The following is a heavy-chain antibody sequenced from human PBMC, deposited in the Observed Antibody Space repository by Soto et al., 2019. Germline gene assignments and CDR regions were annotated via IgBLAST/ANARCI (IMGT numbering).Heavy chain of an antibody. CDR1: GGSISSYY. V-gene: IGHV4-59*01. J-gene: IGHJ5*02. CDR3: ASGGEYQLLGPHWFDP. CDR2: IYYSGST. Sequence: SETLSLTCTVSGGSISSYYWSWIRQPPGKGLEWIGYIYYSGSTNYNPSLKSRVTISVDTSKNQFSLKLSSVTAADTAVYYCASGGEYQLLGPHWFDPWGQGTLVTVSS. D-gene: IGHD2-2*01.